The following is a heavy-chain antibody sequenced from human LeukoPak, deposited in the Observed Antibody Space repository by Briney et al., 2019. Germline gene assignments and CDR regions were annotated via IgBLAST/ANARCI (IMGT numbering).Heavy chain of an antibody. D-gene: IGHD3-22*01. V-gene: IGHV1-46*01. Sequence: ASVKVSCKASGYTFTSYYMHWVRQAPGQGLEWMGIINPSGGSTSYAQKFQGRVTMTRDTSTSTVYMELSSLRSEDTAVYYCARQKNYYDSSGYYSEEFDYWGQGTLVTVSS. J-gene: IGHJ4*02. CDR3: ARQKNYYDSSGYYSEEFDY. CDR1: GYTFTSYY. CDR2: INPSGGST.